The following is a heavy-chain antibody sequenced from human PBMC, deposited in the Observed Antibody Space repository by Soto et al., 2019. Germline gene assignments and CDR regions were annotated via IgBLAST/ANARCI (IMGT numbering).Heavy chain of an antibody. CDR2: ISSSGGIT. CDR1: GFILSDCA. Sequence: GGSLRLSCATSGFILSDCAMNWVRQAPGKGLEWVSYISSSGGITYYAASVKGRFTISREYSKNTLYLQMNSLRAEDTAVYFWARQRSYNSGFFDYWSQGTLVTVSS. V-gene: IGHV3-48*01. J-gene: IGHJ4*02. CDR3: ARQRSYNSGFFDY. D-gene: IGHD6-19*01.